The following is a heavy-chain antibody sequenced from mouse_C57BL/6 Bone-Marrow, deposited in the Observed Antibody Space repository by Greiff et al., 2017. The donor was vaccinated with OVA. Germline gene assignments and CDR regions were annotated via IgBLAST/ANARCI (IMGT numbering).Heavy chain of an antibody. J-gene: IGHJ2*01. CDR1: GYTFTGYW. CDR3: AIREGWFRRYLDY. D-gene: IGHD2-2*01. V-gene: IGHV1-62-2*01. CDR2: FYPGSGSI. Sequence: QVQLQQSGAELVKPGASVKLSCKASGYTFTGYWIHWVKQRPGQGLEWIGWFYPGSGSIKYNEKFKGKATLTADTSSSTAYMELSRLTSEDSAVYFCAIREGWFRRYLDYWGKGTTLTVSS.